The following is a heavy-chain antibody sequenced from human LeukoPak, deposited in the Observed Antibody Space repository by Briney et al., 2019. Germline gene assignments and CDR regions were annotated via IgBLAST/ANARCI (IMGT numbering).Heavy chain of an antibody. D-gene: IGHD6-25*01. CDR1: GYTFTSYG. CDR2: ISAYNGNT. Sequence: ASVKVSCKASGYTFTSYGISWVRQAPGQGLEWMGWISAYNGNTNYAQKLQGRVTMTTDTSTSTAYMELRSLGSDDTAVYYCAREPQLGPAVAGDYYYYGMDVWGQGTTVTVSS. CDR3: AREPQLGPAVAGDYYYYGMDV. V-gene: IGHV1-18*01. J-gene: IGHJ6*02.